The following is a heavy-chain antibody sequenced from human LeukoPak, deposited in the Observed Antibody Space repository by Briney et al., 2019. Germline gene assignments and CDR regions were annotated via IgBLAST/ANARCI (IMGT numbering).Heavy chain of an antibody. CDR3: ARDWSGVYCSGGSCQSLDY. D-gene: IGHD2-15*01. J-gene: IGHJ4*02. V-gene: IGHV1-2*02. CDR1: GYTFTGYY. Sequence: ASVKVSCKASGYTFTGYYMHWVRQAPGQGLEWMGWINPNSGGTNYAQKFQGRVTMTRDTSISTAYMELSRLTFDDTAVYYCARDWSGVYCSGGSCQSLDYWGQGTLVTVSS. CDR2: INPNSGGT.